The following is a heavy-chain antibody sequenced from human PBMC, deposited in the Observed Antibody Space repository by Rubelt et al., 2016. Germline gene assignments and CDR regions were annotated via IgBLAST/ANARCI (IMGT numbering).Heavy chain of an antibody. V-gene: IGHV4-31*03. CDR1: GGSISSSCYY. Sequence: QLQLQESGPGLVKPSETLSLTCTVSGGSISSSCYYWGWIRQHPGKGLEWIGYIYYSGSTYYNPSLKSRVTISVDTSKNQSYLKLSAVTAADTAVYYCARADYYDSSGYHNWFDPWGQGTLVTVSS. CDR2: IYYSGST. J-gene: IGHJ5*02. D-gene: IGHD3-22*01. CDR3: ARADYYDSSGYHNWFDP.